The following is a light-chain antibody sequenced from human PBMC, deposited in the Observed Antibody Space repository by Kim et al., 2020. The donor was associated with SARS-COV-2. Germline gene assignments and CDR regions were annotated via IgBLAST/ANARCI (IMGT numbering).Light chain of an antibody. CDR3: QTWGTGMV. Sequence: GASVKLTCTQSSGHSSYAIAWHQQQPEKGPRYLMKLNSDGSHNKGDGIPDRFSGSTSGTEHSLTISSLQSEDEADYYCQTWGTGMVFGGGTQLTVL. CDR1: SGHSSYA. J-gene: IGLJ3*02. V-gene: IGLV4-69*01. CDR2: LNSDGSH.